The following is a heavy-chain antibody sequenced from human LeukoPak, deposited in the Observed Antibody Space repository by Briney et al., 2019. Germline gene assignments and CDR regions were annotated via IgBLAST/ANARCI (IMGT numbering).Heavy chain of an antibody. V-gene: IGHV1-69*05. CDR2: IIPIFGTA. Sequence: SVKVSCKASGGTFSSYAISWVRQAPGQGLEWMGGIIPIFGTANYAQKFQGRVTVTTDESMSTAYMELSSLRSEDTAVYYCASCQQKRYQLRDYYYYMDVWGKGTTVTVSS. D-gene: IGHD2-2*01. CDR1: GGTFSSYA. CDR3: ASCQQKRYQLRDYYYYMDV. J-gene: IGHJ6*03.